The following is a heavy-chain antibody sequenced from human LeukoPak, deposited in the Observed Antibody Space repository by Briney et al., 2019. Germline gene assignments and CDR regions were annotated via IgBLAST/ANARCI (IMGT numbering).Heavy chain of an antibody. CDR2: ISGSGGST. Sequence: GGSLRLSCAASGFTFSSYAMSWVRQAPGKGLEWVSAISGSGGSTYYADSVKGRFTISRDNAKNTLYLQMNSLRAEDTAVYYCARARYYDFWSGYYNGASDYWGQGTLVTVSS. D-gene: IGHD3-3*01. V-gene: IGHV3-23*01. CDR3: ARARYYDFWSGYYNGASDY. CDR1: GFTFSSYA. J-gene: IGHJ4*02.